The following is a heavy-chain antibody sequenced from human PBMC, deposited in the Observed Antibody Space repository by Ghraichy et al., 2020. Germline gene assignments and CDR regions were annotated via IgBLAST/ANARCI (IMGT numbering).Heavy chain of an antibody. CDR3: ARDGYCSSTSCRKTGKNWFDP. V-gene: IGHV1-3*01. CDR2: INAGNGNT. CDR1: GYTFTSYA. D-gene: IGHD2-2*03. J-gene: IGHJ5*02. Sequence: ASVKVSCKASGYTFTSYAMHWARQAPGQRLEWMGWINAGNGNTKYSQKFQGRVTITRDTSASTAYMELSSLRSEDTAVYYCARDGYCSSTSCRKTGKNWFDPWGQGTLVTVSS.